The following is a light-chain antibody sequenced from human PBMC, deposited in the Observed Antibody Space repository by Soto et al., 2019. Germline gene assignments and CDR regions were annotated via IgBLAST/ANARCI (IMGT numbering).Light chain of an antibody. CDR3: QQYGSSPNT. V-gene: IGKV3-20*01. CDR1: QSVSSSY. J-gene: IGKJ4*01. Sequence: EIVLTQSPGTLSLSPGERATLSCRASQSVSSSYLAWYQQKPGQAHRLLIYGASSSATGIPDRFSGSGSGTDFTLTISRLEPEDFAVYYCQQYGSSPNTFGGGTKVEIQ. CDR2: GAS.